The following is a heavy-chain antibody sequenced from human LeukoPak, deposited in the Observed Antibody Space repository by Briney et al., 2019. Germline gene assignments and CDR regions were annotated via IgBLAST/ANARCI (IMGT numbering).Heavy chain of an antibody. J-gene: IGHJ4*02. D-gene: IGHD6-6*01. CDR3: ARFSSSSSVFDY. V-gene: IGHV3-9*01. CDR2: ISWNSGSI. Sequence: GRSLRLSCAASGFTFDDYAMHWVRQAPGKGLEWVSGISWNSGSIGYADSVKGRFTISRDNAKNSLYLQMNSLRAEDTALYYCARFSSSSSVFDYWGQGTLVTVSS. CDR1: GFTFDDYA.